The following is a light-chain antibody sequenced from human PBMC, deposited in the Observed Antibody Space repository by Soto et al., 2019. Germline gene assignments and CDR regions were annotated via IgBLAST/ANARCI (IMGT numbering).Light chain of an antibody. J-gene: IGLJ2*01. CDR3: QVWDSSSDHVV. CDR1: NIGSKS. CDR2: YDS. Sequence: SYELTQPPSVSVAPGKTARITRGGDNIGSKSVHWYQQKPGQAPVLVIYYDSDRPSGIPERFSGSNYGNTATLTISRVEAGDEADYYCQVWDSSSDHVVFGGGTKLTVL. V-gene: IGLV3-21*04.